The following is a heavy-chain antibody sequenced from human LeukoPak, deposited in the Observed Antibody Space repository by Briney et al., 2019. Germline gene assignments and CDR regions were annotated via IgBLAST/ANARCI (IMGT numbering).Heavy chain of an antibody. CDR3: ARGHCSSTSCYGSDY. CDR1: GYTFTCYG. Sequence: ASVKVSCKASGYTFTCYGISWVRQAPGQGLEWMGWISAYNGNANYAQKLQGRVTMTTDTSTSTSYMELRSLRSDDTAVYYCARGHCSSTSCYGSDYWGQGTLVTVSS. J-gene: IGHJ4*02. D-gene: IGHD2-2*01. V-gene: IGHV1-18*01. CDR2: ISAYNGNA.